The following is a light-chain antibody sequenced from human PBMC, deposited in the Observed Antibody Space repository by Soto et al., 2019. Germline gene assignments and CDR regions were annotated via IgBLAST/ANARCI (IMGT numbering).Light chain of an antibody. CDR2: DTS. CDR1: QSVSSSY. CDR3: QQYNNWPPIT. J-gene: IGKJ5*01. Sequence: EIVLTQSPGTLSLSPGERATLSCRAIQSVSSSYLAWYQQKPGQAPRLLIYDTSIRATGIPARFSGSGSGTEFTLTISGLQSEDFAVYYCQQYNNWPPITFGQGTRLEI. V-gene: IGKV3-15*01.